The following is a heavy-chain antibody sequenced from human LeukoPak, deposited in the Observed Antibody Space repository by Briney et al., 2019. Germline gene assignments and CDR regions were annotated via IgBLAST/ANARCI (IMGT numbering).Heavy chain of an antibody. D-gene: IGHD2-15*01. CDR3: ASRYCSGGSCYLSYYGMDV. V-gene: IGHV4-34*01. J-gene: IGHJ6*04. CDR2: INHSGST. CDR1: GGSFSGYY. Sequence: SETLSLTCAVYGGSFSGYYWSWIRQPPGKGLEWIGEINHSGSTNYNPSLKSRVTISVDTSKNQFSLKLSSVTAADTAVCYCASRYCSGGSCYLSYYGMDVWGKGTTVTVSS.